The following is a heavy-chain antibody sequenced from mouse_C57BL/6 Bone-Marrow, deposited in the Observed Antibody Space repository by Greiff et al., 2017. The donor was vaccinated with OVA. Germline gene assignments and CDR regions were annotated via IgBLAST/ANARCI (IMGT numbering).Heavy chain of an antibody. CDR2: IRSKSNNYAT. J-gene: IGHJ1*03. CDR1: GFSFNTYA. CDR3: VELYWYFDV. V-gene: IGHV10-1*01. Sequence: EVHLVESGGGLVQPKGSLKLSCAASGFSFNTYAMNWVRQAPGTGLEWVARIRSKSNNYATYYADSVKDRFTISRDDSESMLYLQMNNLKTKDTAMYYCVELYWYFDVWGTGTTVTVSS.